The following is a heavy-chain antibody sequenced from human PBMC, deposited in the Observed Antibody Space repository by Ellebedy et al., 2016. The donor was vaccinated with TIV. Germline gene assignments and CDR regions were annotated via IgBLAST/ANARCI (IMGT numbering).Heavy chain of an antibody. Sequence: ASVKVSXXASVYTFTGYYIHWVRQAPGEGLEWMGWINPYSDGTNYAQEFQGRVTMTRDTSISTAYMVLSSLRSDDTAVYYCAKSSSGDNYYDYYYMDVWGKGTTVTVSS. V-gene: IGHV1-2*02. CDR2: INPYSDGT. J-gene: IGHJ6*03. CDR1: VYTFTGYY. CDR3: AKSSSGDNYYDYYYMDV. D-gene: IGHD2-21*02.